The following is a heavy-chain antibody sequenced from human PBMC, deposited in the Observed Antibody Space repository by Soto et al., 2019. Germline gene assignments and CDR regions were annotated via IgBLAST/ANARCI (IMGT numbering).Heavy chain of an antibody. J-gene: IGHJ6*02. V-gene: IGHV1-2*04. CDR3: ARGLNSSSWPPHGMDV. Sequence: ASVKVSCKASGYTFTGYYMHWVRQAPGQGLEWMGWINPNSGGTNYAQKFQGWVTMTRDTSISTACMELSRLRSDDTAVYYCARGLNSSSWPPHGMDVWGQGTTVTVSS. CDR1: GYTFTGYY. CDR2: INPNSGGT. D-gene: IGHD6-13*01.